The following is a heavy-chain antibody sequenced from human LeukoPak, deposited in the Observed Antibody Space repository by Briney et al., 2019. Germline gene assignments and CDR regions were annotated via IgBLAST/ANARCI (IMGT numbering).Heavy chain of an antibody. V-gene: IGHV1-8*01. CDR2: MNPNSGNT. J-gene: IGHJ4*02. D-gene: IGHD6-19*01. CDR3: ARVGIAVAGNGVD. CDR1: GYTFTSYD. Sequence: ASVKVSCKASGYTFTSYDINWVRQATGQGLEWMGWMNPNSGNTGYAQKFQGRVTMTRNTSISTANMELSSLRSEDTAVYYCARVGIAVAGNGVDWGQGTLVTVSS.